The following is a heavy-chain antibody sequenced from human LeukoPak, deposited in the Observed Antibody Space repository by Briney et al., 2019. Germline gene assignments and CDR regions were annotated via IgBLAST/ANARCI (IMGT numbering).Heavy chain of an antibody. CDR1: GFTFSDYY. V-gene: IGHV3-11*05. J-gene: IGHJ4*02. CDR3: ARAPYSSSWYYFDY. D-gene: IGHD6-13*01. Sequence: GGPLRLSCAASGFTFSDYYMSWIRQAPGKGLEWVSYISSSSSYTNYADSVKGRFTISRDNAKNSLYLQMNSLRAEDTAVYYCARAPYSSSWYYFDYWGQGTLVTVSS. CDR2: ISSSSSYT.